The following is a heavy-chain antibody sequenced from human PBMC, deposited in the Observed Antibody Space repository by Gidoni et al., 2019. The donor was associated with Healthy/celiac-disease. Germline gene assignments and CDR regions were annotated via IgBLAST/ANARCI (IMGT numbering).Heavy chain of an antibody. J-gene: IGHJ4*02. CDR1: GFTFSSYA. Sequence: QVQLVESGGGVVQPGRSLRLSCAASGFTFSSYAMHWVRQAPGKGLEWVAVISYDGSNKYYADSVKGRFTISRDNSKNTLYLKMNSLRAEDTAVYYCAADIRIAVAGDYWGQGTLVTVSS. CDR3: AADIRIAVAGDY. V-gene: IGHV3-30-3*01. CDR2: ISYDGSNK. D-gene: IGHD6-19*01.